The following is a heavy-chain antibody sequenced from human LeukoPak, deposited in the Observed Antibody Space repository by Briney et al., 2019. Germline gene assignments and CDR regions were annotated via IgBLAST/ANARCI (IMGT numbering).Heavy chain of an antibody. CDR3: AREISTTVTTTYYFDY. J-gene: IGHJ4*02. CDR2: ISSSSSYT. CDR1: GFTFSDYY. Sequence: PGGSLRLSCAASGFTFSDYYMSWIRQAPGKGLEWVSYISSSSSYTNYADSVKGRFTISRDNAKNSLYLQMNGLRAEDTAVYYCAREISTTVTTTYYFDYWGQGTLVTVSS. D-gene: IGHD4-17*01. V-gene: IGHV3-11*05.